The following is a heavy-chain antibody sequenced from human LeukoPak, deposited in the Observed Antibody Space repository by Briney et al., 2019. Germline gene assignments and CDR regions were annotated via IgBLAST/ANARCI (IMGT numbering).Heavy chain of an antibody. V-gene: IGHV3-30-3*01. D-gene: IGHD3-10*01. CDR1: GFPFSSYA. J-gene: IGHJ5*02. CDR2: ISYDGSNK. CDR3: ARDRGGGSGSPAAPNWFDP. Sequence: SGGPLSLSGAASGFPFSSYAMHWVRQAPGKGLEWVAVISYDGSNKYYADSVKGRFTISRDNSKNTLYLQMNSLRAEDTAVYYCARDRGGGSGSPAAPNWFDPWGQGTLVTVSS.